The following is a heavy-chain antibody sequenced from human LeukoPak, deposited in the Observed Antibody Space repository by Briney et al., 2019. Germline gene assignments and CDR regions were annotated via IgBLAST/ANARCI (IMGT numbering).Heavy chain of an antibody. Sequence: GGSLRLSCAASGFTFSSYAMHWVRQAPGKGLEWVSAISGSGGSTYYADSVKGRFTISRDNSKNTLYLQMNSLRAEDTAVYYCTIDTVTTMFDYWGQGTLVTVSS. CDR3: TIDTVTTMFDY. V-gene: IGHV3-23*01. D-gene: IGHD4-17*01. J-gene: IGHJ4*02. CDR1: GFTFSSYA. CDR2: ISGSGGST.